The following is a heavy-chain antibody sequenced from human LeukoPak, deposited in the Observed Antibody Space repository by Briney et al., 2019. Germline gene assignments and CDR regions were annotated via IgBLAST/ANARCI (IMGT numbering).Heavy chain of an antibody. D-gene: IGHD5-24*01. Sequence: PGGSLRLSCAASGFTFSNYAMRWVRQAPGKGLEWVSTISDGGRSTYYKNSVEGRFTISRDNSKNTVYLQMNSLRAEDTAIYSCAKVLRDGYNYDAFDIWGQGTMVTVSS. CDR3: AKVLRDGYNYDAFDI. J-gene: IGHJ3*02. CDR2: ISDGGRST. V-gene: IGHV3-23*01. CDR1: GFTFSNYA.